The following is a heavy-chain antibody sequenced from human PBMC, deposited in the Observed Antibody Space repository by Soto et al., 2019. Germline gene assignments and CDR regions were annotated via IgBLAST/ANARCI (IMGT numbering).Heavy chain of an antibody. V-gene: IGHV3-33*01. CDR1: GFSFSSYG. CDR2: IWYNGSNR. CDR3: XXXXXXXXXXXXMDV. J-gene: IGHJ6*02. Sequence: QVHLVESGGGVVQPGRSLRLSCAASGFSFSSYGMLWVRQAPGKGLEWVALIWYNGSNRYYGESVKGRFTISRYNXXXXXXXXXXXXXXXXXXXXXXXXXXXXXXXXXXMDVWGQGTTVTVSS.